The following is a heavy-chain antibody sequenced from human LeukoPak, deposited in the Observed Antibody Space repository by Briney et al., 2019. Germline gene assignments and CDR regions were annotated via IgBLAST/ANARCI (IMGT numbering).Heavy chain of an antibody. D-gene: IGHD4-17*01. CDR2: IYHSGST. CDR1: GYSISSGYY. Sequence: SETLSLTCTVSGYSISSGYYWGWIRQPPGKGLEWIGSIYHSGSTYYNPSLKSRVTISVDTSKNQFSLRLNSVTAADTAVYYCARRDYGIGFEDWGQGTLVTVSS. V-gene: IGHV4-38-2*02. CDR3: ARRDYGIGFED. J-gene: IGHJ4*02.